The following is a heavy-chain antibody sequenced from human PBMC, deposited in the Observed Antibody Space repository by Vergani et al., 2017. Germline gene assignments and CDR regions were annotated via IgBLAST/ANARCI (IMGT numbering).Heavy chain of an antibody. D-gene: IGHD4-23*01. CDR1: GYIFKNYY. J-gene: IGHJ4*02. Sequence: QVQLVQSGAAVKKPGASAKVSCTASGYIFKNYYMHWLRLAPGQGFQWMGVVNFVTGAATSPQKFEGRITMTRDTSTATFYMDLSSLKYEDTAIYYCARSIGYCSSGNCQPYYFDLWVQGTLGTVSS. CDR3: ARSIGYCSSGNCQPYYFDL. V-gene: IGHV1-46*02. CDR2: VNFVTGAA.